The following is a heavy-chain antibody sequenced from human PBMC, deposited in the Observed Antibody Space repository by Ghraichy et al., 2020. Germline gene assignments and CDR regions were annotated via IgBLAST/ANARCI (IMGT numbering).Heavy chain of an antibody. V-gene: IGHV3-21*01. J-gene: IGHJ4*02. D-gene: IGHD3-22*01. CDR3: ARDPPDGSGYYYFDY. CDR2: ISIISSYI. Sequence: GGSLRLSFAASGFTFSSYSMNWVRQAPGKVLEWVSSISIISSYIYYSDSFKGRFTISRDNAKNSLYLQMNSLRAEYTAVYYCARDPPDGSGYYYFDYWGQGTLVTVSS. CDR1: GFTFSSYS.